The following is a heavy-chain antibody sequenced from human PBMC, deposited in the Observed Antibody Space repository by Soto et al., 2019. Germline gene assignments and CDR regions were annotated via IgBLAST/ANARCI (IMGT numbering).Heavy chain of an antibody. D-gene: IGHD2-2*01. CDR3: ARAVCSGTSCYVWEAFDI. CDR1: GYTFTGCG. Sequence: ASVKVSCKASGYTFTGCGISWVRQATNQGLEWMGWMNPNSGNTGYAQKFQGRVTMTRNTSISTSYMGLSSLRSEDTAVYYCARAVCSGTSCYVWEAFDIWGQGTMVTVSS. J-gene: IGHJ3*02. V-gene: IGHV1-8*01. CDR2: MNPNSGNT.